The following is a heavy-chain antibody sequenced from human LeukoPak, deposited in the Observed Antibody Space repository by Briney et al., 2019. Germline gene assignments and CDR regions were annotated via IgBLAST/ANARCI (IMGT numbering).Heavy chain of an antibody. J-gene: IGHJ4*02. CDR3: ASTSGSYYPYYFDY. CDR2: TSSGSSYI. V-gene: IGHV3-21*01. D-gene: IGHD1-26*01. Sequence: PGGSLRLSCAASGFTFSTYSMNWVRQAPGKGLEWVSSTSSGSSYIYYADSMKGRFTISRDDAKNSLYLQMNSLRAEDTAVYYCASTSGSYYPYYFDYWGQGTLVTVSS. CDR1: GFTFSTYS.